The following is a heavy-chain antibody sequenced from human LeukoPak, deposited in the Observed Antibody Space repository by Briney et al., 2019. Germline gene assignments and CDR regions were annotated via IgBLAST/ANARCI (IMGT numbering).Heavy chain of an antibody. J-gene: IGHJ4*02. CDR3: ARRLLWFGELEE. D-gene: IGHD3-10*01. CDR1: GGSISSSSYY. CDR2: IYYSGST. Sequence: SETLSLTCTVSGGSISSSSYYWGWIRQPPGKGLEWIGSIYYSGSTYYNPSLKSRVTISVGTSKNQFSLKLSSVTAADTAVYYCARRLLWFGELEEWGQGTLVTVSS. V-gene: IGHV4-39*07.